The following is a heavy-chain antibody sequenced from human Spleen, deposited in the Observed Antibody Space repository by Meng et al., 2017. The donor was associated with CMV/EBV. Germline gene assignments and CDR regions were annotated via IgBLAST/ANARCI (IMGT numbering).Heavy chain of an antibody. CDR3: ASGDITIFGEGPHFDY. CDR2: IYSGDGT. V-gene: IGHV3-66*02. CDR1: EFTVSGKY. Sequence: GGSLRLSCIGTEFTVSGKYMSWVCQAPGKGLEWVSAIYSGDGTYYADSVKGRFTISRDNSRNTLYLQMNRLRAEDTAVYYCASGDITIFGEGPHFDYWGQGTLVTVSS. D-gene: IGHD3-3*01. J-gene: IGHJ4*02.